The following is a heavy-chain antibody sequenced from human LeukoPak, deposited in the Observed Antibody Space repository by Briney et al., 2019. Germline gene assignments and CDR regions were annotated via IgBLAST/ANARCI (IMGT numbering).Heavy chain of an antibody. V-gene: IGHV3-21*01. J-gene: IGHJ4*02. CDR1: GFTFSRYS. D-gene: IGHD4-11*01. CDR3: ASPAVLTTVNPWY. Sequence: PGGSLRLSCAASGFTFSRYSMNWVRQAPGRGLEWVSSITSSSSFIYYADSVKGRFTISRDNAKNSLYLQMNSLRAEDTAVYYCASPAVLTTVNPWYWGQGTLVTVSS. CDR2: ITSSSSFI.